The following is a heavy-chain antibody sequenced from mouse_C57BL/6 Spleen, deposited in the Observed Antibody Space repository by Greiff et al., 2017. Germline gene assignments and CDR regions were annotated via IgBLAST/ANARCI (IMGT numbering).Heavy chain of an antibody. Sequence: EVQLQQSGPELVKPGASVKMSCKASGYTFTDYNMHWVKQSHGKSLEWIGYINPNNGGTSYNQKFKGKATLTVNKSSSTSYMELRSLTSEDSAVYYCARSLYDYDSAWFAYWGQRTLVTVSA. CDR2: INPNNGGT. V-gene: IGHV1-22*01. CDR1: GYTFTDYN. CDR3: ARSLYDYDSAWFAY. D-gene: IGHD2-4*01. J-gene: IGHJ3*01.